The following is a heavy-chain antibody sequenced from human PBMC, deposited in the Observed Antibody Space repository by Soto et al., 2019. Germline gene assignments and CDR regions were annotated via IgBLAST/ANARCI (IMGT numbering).Heavy chain of an antibody. CDR1: GGTFSRHA. CDR3: ARAAIHGSSWYFGFDP. CDR2: IIPLFGTT. Sequence: QVQLVQSGSEVKMPGSSVKVSCKTSGGTFSRHAINWVRQAPGQGLAWMGGIIPLFGTTNYAQKFKGRVTISADESTSTDYMELSSLTSEDAAVYYCARAAIHGSSWYFGFDPWGQGTLVTVSS. J-gene: IGHJ5*02. D-gene: IGHD6-13*01. V-gene: IGHV1-69*01.